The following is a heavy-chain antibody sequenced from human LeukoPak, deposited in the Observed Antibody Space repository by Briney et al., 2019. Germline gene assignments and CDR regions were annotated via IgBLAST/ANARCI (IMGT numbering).Heavy chain of an antibody. J-gene: IGHJ5*02. D-gene: IGHD6-6*01. CDR1: GFTFSISA. Sequence: GGSLRLSCAASGFTFSISAMSWVRQAPGKGLEWVSTISRGTGSTYYADSVKGRFTISRDNSKNTLYLQMNNLRAEDTALYYCAKQPQGISSWFDPWGQGTLVTVSS. V-gene: IGHV3-23*01. CDR2: ISRGTGST. CDR3: AKQPQGISSWFDP.